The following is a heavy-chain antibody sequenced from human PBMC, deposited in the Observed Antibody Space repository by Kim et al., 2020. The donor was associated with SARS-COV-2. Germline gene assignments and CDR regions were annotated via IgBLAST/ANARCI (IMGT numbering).Heavy chain of an antibody. CDR2: FSYSGTS. CDR1: GGAITTDY. D-gene: IGHD2-21*01. J-gene: IGHJ4*02. Sequence: SETLSLTCTVSGGAITTDYWSWIRQPPGKGLEWIGRFSYSGTSNYNPSLRSRVTISVDTSKNHLSLKLASVTAADTAAYYCSAYLSGQGGRGYWGPG. V-gene: IGHV4-59*01. CDR3: SAYLSGQGGRGY.